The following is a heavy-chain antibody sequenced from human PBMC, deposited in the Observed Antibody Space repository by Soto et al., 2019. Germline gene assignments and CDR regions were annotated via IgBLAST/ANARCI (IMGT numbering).Heavy chain of an antibody. V-gene: IGHV3-66*02. CDR1: GVTVTRNG. CDR3: EKDRIVVVLNGVPGY. CDR2: IYSGGSA. Sequence: WGSLRLSCAASGVTVTRNGSSGFLKAPGKGLEWVSVIYSGGSAYYADSVKGRFTISRDNSKNTLYLQMNSLRAEDTAVYYCEKDRIVVVLNGVPGYWGQATLVTVPS. J-gene: IGHJ4*02. D-gene: IGHD2-15*01.